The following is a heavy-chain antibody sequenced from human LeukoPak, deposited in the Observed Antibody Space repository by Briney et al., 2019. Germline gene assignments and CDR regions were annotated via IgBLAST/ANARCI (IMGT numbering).Heavy chain of an antibody. D-gene: IGHD3-10*01. V-gene: IGHV1-69*05. CDR2: IIPIFGTA. Sequence: SVKVSCKASGGTFSSYAISWVRQAPGQGLEWMGGIIPIFGTANYAQKFQGRVTITTDESTSTAYMELSCLRSEDTAVYYCARDLGYYGSGSYYNYFDYWGQGTLVTVSS. CDR1: GGTFSSYA. J-gene: IGHJ4*02. CDR3: ARDLGYYGSGSYYNYFDY.